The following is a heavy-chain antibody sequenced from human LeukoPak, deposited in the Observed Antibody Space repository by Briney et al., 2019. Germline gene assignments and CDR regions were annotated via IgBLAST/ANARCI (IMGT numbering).Heavy chain of an antibody. Sequence: VRSLRLSRAASGLTLTSNYMAWVGQARGKGRGWGAVIYSGGSIYYADSVNGRLNIYRENSKNTLYLQMISLRAEDTAVYYCATEGSYAGSTMWYFDYWGQGTLVTVSS. CDR2: IYSGGSI. D-gene: IGHD3-16*01. CDR3: ATEGSYAGSTMWYFDY. V-gene: IGHV3-53*01. J-gene: IGHJ4*02. CDR1: GLTLTSNY.